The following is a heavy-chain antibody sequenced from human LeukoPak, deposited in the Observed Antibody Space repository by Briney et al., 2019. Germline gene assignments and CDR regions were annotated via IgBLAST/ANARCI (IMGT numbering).Heavy chain of an antibody. Sequence: GGSLRLSCAASGFSFNSDWMDWVRQAPGKGLEWVANIKHDESEKNYLDSVKGRFTISRDNAQNSLYLQMNGLRVEDTAVYYCTRRLDDWGRGTLVTVSS. CDR3: TRRLDD. D-gene: IGHD3-16*01. V-gene: IGHV3-7*01. J-gene: IGHJ4*02. CDR1: GFSFNSDW. CDR2: IKHDESEK.